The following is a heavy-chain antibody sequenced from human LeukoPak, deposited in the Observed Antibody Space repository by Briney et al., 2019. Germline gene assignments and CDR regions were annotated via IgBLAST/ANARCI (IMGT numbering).Heavy chain of an antibody. V-gene: IGHV1-46*01. CDR1: GGTFSSYA. Sequence: GASVKVSCKASGGTFSSYAISWVRQAPGQGLEWMGIINPSGGSTSYAQKFQGRVTMTRDTSTSTVYMELSSLRSEDTAVYYCARGPSSGLYYFDYWGQGTLVTVSS. CDR3: ARGPSSGLYYFDY. J-gene: IGHJ4*02. CDR2: INPSGGST. D-gene: IGHD6-19*01.